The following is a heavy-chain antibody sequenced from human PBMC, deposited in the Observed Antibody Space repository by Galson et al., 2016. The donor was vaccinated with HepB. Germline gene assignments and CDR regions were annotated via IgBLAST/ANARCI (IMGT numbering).Heavy chain of an antibody. CDR2: ISSYNGNT. J-gene: IGHJ4*02. Sequence: SVKVSCKASGYTFASYGISWVRQAPGQGLEWMGWISSYNGNTNYAQKLQGKVTMTTDTSTSTAYMELRSLRSDDTAVYYCARDWLVAAFDYWGQGTLVTVSS. D-gene: IGHD2-15*01. CDR3: ARDWLVAAFDY. CDR1: GYTFASYG. V-gene: IGHV1-18*01.